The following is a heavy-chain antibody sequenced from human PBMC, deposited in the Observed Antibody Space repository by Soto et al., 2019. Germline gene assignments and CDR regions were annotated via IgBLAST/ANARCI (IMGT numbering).Heavy chain of an antibody. CDR3: AKTFFTVTTRFDV. Sequence: GGSLRLSCEASGFTFSTYTMSWVRQAPGKGLEWVSSLSATGGSAYYADSVKGRFTISRDNSKTTLFLQMNSLRAEDTAIYYCAKTFFTVTTRFDVWGQGTMVTVSS. D-gene: IGHD4-17*01. CDR2: LSATGGSA. CDR1: GFTFSTYT. J-gene: IGHJ3*01. V-gene: IGHV3-23*01.